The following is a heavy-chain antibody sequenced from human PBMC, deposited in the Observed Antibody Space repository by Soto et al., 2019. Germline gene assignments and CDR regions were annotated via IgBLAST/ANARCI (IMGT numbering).Heavy chain of an antibody. D-gene: IGHD1-26*01. CDR1: RFSLSTRAVG. CDR3: AHRHELGSFDI. Sequence: GXTLVTPTQTLTXTCTFSRFSLSTRAVGVVWIRQPPGKALEWLALIYWNDDKRYSQSLKNRLTITKDTSKNHVVLTMTNMDTVDTATYYCAHRHELGSFDIWGQGTKGTVS. CDR2: IYWNDDK. J-gene: IGHJ3*02. V-gene: IGHV2-5*01.